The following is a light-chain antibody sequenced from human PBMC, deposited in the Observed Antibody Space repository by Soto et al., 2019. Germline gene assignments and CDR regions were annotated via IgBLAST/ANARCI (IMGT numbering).Light chain of an antibody. Sequence: DIQLTQSPSFLSASVGDRVTITCRASQGISSYLAWYQQKPGKAPKLLIYAASTLQSGVPPRFSGSGSGTDFTLTISSLQPEDFATFYCQQTHTYPVTFGGGTKVEIK. CDR3: QQTHTYPVT. J-gene: IGKJ4*01. CDR2: AAS. V-gene: IGKV1-9*01. CDR1: QGISSY.